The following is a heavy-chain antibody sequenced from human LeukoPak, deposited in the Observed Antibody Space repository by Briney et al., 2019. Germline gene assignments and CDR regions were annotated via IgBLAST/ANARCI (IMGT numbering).Heavy chain of an antibody. CDR1: AGSISRSSSY. V-gene: IGHV4-39*01. J-gene: IGHJ4*02. Sequence: SSETLSLTCTVSAGSISRSSSYWGWIRQPPGKGLEWIGSIYYSGDTYYNPSLKSRVTISVDTSKNQFSLKLSSVTATDTAVYYCARLAARPDGDDYWGQGTLVTVSS. D-gene: IGHD6-6*01. CDR3: ARLAARPDGDDY. CDR2: IYYSGDT.